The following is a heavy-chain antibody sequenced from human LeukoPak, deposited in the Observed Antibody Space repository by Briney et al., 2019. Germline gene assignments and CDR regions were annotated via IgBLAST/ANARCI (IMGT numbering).Heavy chain of an antibody. CDR3: ATGIAVAGKRGGFDY. J-gene: IGHJ4*02. V-gene: IGHV1-69*04. D-gene: IGHD6-19*01. CDR2: IIPILGIA. Sequence: SVKVSCKASGGTFSSYAISWVRQAPGQGLEWMGRIIPILGIANYAQKFQGRVTITADKSTSTAYMELSSLRSEDTAVYYCATGIAVAGKRGGFDYWGQGTLVTVSS. CDR1: GGTFSSYA.